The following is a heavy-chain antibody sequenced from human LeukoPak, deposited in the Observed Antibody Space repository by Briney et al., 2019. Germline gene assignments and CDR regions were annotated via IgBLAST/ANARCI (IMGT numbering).Heavy chain of an antibody. CDR3: ARIITETAGDYYYYYGMDV. D-gene: IGHD3-10*01. CDR2: ISAYNGNT. CDR1: GYTFTSYG. J-gene: IGHJ6*02. V-gene: IGHV1-18*01. Sequence: ASVKVSCKASGYTFTSYGISWVRQAPGQGLEWMGWISAYNGNTNYAQKLQGRVTMTTDTSTSTAYMELRSLRSDDTAVYYCARIITETAGDYYYYYGMDVWGQGTTVTVSS.